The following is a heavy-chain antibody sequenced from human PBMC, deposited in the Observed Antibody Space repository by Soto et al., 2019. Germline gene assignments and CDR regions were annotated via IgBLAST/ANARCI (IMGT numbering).Heavy chain of an antibody. D-gene: IGHD3-10*01. CDR2: IWHDGKNK. J-gene: IGHJ4*02. V-gene: IGHV3-33*01. Sequence: QVQVVESGGGVVQPGRSLRLSCAASGFAFSDFGMHWVRQAPGQGLEWVAVIWHDGKNKDYANYAKGRFTSSRDNSRNIAYWEMNSLRVEDTAVYYCARETGQEQALDYWGQGTLVTVSS. CDR1: GFAFSDFG. CDR3: ARETGQEQALDY.